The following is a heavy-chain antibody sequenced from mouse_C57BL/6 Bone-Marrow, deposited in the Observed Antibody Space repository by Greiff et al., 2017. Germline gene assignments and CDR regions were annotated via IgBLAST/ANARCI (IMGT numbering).Heavy chain of an antibody. D-gene: IGHD3-3*01. CDR1: AYTFTSYW. Sequence: QVQLQQSGAELAKPGPSVRLSSKPSAYTFTSYWMHWVKQRPGQGLDWIGYINPSSGYPKYNQKFKDKATLTADKSSSTAYMQLSSLTYEDSAVYYCAEHLGHSRGPGTSATVSS. V-gene: IGHV1-7*01. CDR3: AEHLGHS. J-gene: IGHJ4*01. CDR2: INPSSGYP.